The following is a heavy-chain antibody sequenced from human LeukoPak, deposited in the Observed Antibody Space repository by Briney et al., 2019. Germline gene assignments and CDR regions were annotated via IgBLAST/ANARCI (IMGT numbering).Heavy chain of an antibody. CDR3: ARGDYYDSSGYGFDY. CDR2: IYYSGSI. V-gene: IGHV4-59*01. Sequence: SETLSLTCTVSGGSISSYYWSWIRQPPGKGLEWIGYIYYSGSINYNSSLKSRVTISVDTSKNQFSLKLSSVTAADTAVYYCARGDYYDSSGYGFDYWGQGTLVTVSS. J-gene: IGHJ4*02. CDR1: GGSISSYY. D-gene: IGHD3-22*01.